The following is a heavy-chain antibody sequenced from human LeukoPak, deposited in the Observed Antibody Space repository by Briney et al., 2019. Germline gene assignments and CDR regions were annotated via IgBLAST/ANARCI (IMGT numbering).Heavy chain of an antibody. D-gene: IGHD6-13*01. Sequence: GGSLRLSCAASGFTLSRYAMSWVRQAPGKGLEWVSSFGDSTGSTFYRDSVEGRFTISRDHSKNTLYLQMNSLRVEDTAVYYCARELIGYSSSWYPIWGQGTMVTVSS. CDR3: ARELIGYSSSWYPI. CDR1: GFTLSRYA. CDR2: FGDSTGST. V-gene: IGHV3-23*01. J-gene: IGHJ3*02.